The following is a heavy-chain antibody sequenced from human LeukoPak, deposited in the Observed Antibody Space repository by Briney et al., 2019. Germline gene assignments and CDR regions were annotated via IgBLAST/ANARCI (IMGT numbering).Heavy chain of an antibody. Sequence: GESLKISCKGSGYSFTSYWIGWVRQMPGKGLEWMGIIYPGDSDTRYSSSFQGQVTISADKSISTAYLQWSSLKASDTAMYYCARGNYYGSGSYYNDLDYWGQGTLVTVSS. CDR1: GYSFTSYW. D-gene: IGHD3-10*01. J-gene: IGHJ4*02. CDR3: ARGNYYGSGSYYNDLDY. CDR2: IYPGDSDT. V-gene: IGHV5-51*01.